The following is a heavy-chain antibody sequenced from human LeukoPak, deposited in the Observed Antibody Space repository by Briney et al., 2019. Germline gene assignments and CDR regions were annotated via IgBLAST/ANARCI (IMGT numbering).Heavy chain of an antibody. CDR1: GFTFSSYA. CDR2: ISYDGSNK. CDR3: ARGVGYSSSWYCSY. V-gene: IGHV3-30*04. Sequence: GRSLRLSCAVSGFTFSSYAMHWVRQAPGKGLEWVAVISYDGSNKYYADSVKGRFTISRDNSKNTLYLQMNSLRAEDTAVYYCARGVGYSSSWYCSYWGQGTLVTVSS. J-gene: IGHJ4*02. D-gene: IGHD6-13*01.